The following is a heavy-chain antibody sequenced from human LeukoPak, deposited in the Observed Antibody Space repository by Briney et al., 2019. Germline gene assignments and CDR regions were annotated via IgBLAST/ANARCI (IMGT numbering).Heavy chain of an antibody. CDR1: GFTFNTYR. V-gene: IGHV3-7*01. D-gene: IGHD3-22*01. Sequence: TGGSLRLSCAASGFTFNTYRMSWVRQAPGKGLEWVANIKHDGSEENYVDFVKGRFTISRDNAKGSLFLQMNSLRGEDTAVYYCARDLYYYDSSGYYRGLDYWGQGTLVTVSS. J-gene: IGHJ4*02. CDR2: IKHDGSEE. CDR3: ARDLYYYDSSGYYRGLDY.